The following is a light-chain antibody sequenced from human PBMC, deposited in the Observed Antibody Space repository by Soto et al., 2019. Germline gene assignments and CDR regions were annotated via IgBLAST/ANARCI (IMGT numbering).Light chain of an antibody. V-gene: IGKV1-9*01. CDR1: QGISSY. CDR2: VAS. Sequence: IQLTQSPSSLSASVGDRVTITCRASQGISSYLAWYQQKPGKAPKLLIYVASTLQSGIPSRFSGRGSRTNFTLTISSLQPEDFATYYCQQLNSYPLTFGGGTKVDIK. CDR3: QQLNSYPLT. J-gene: IGKJ4*01.